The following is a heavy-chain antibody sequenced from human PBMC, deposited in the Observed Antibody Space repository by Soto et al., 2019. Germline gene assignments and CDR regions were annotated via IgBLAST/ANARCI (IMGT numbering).Heavy chain of an antibody. V-gene: IGHV3-21*01. J-gene: IGHJ4*02. CDR1: GFTFSSYS. CDR3: SSESRNYDSSGYYSPNFDF. CDR2: ISSSSSYI. Sequence: GGSLRLSCAASGFTFSSYSMNWVRQAPGKGLEWVSSISSSSSYIYYADLVKGRFTISRDNAKNSLYLQMNSLRAEDTAVYYCSSESRNYDSSGYYSPNFDFWGQGTLVTVS. D-gene: IGHD3-22*01.